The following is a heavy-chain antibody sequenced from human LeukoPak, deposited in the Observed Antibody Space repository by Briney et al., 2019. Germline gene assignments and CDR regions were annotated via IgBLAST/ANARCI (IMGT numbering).Heavy chain of an antibody. CDR2: INAGNGNT. CDR1: GYTFTSYY. CDR3: ARAGPAAIYAEYFQH. D-gene: IGHD2-2*02. J-gene: IGHJ1*01. Sequence: ASVKVSCKASGYTFTSYYMHWVRQAPGQRLEWMGWINAGNGNTKYSQKFQGRVTITTDESTSTAYMELSSLRSEDTAVYYCARAGPAAIYAEYFQHWGQGTLVTVSS. V-gene: IGHV1/OR15-3*02.